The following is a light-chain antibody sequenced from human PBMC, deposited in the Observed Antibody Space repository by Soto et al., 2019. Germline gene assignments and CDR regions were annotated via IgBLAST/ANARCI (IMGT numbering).Light chain of an antibody. V-gene: IGLV2-14*03. Sequence: QSALTRRASVSGSPGQSITISCTGTSSDVGGYDYVSWYQQHPGKAPKLMIYDVSNRPAGVSNRFSGSKSGNTASLTISGLQAEDEADYYCSSYTSSSTLLYVFGSGTKVTVL. CDR2: DVS. J-gene: IGLJ1*01. CDR1: SSDVGGYDY. CDR3: SSYTSSSTLLYV.